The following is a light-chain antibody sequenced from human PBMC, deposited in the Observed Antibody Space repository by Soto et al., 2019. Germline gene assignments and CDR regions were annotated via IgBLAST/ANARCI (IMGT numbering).Light chain of an antibody. V-gene: IGLV1-40*01. J-gene: IGLJ2*01. CDR2: NNI. Sequence: SVLTQPPSVSGAPGQRVTISCTGSSSNIGAAGYDVHWYQQFPGAAPKLLISNNINRPSGVPDRFSGSKSGTSASLAITGLQAEDEADYYCQSYDSSLSGYVVFGGGTKLTVL. CDR3: QSYDSSLSGYVV. CDR1: SSNIGAAGYD.